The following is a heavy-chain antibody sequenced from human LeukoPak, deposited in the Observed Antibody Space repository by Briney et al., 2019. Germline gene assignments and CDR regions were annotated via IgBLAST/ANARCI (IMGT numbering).Heavy chain of an antibody. Sequence: SETLSLTCTVSGGSISYYYWSWIRQPPGKGLEWVGYIYYSGTTNYNPSLTGRVTISVDTSKNQFSLKLSSVTAADTAVYYCARGRASNDAFDIWGQGTMVTVSS. CDR1: GGSISYYY. J-gene: IGHJ3*02. CDR3: ARGRASNDAFDI. CDR2: IYYSGTT. V-gene: IGHV4-59*01.